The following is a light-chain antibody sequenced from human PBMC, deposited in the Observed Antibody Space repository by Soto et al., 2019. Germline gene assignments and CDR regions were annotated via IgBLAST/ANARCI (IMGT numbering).Light chain of an antibody. V-gene: IGKV3-20*01. J-gene: IGKJ2*01. CDR3: QQYGDSPST. CDR2: GAS. CDR1: QIFSSDY. Sequence: EVVLTQSPGTLSLSPGERATFSCRASQIFSSDYLAWYQQKPGQAPRLLIYGASTRATHIPDRFSGSGSGTDFTLTISRLEPEDSAVYLCQQYGDSPSTFGQGTKLEIK.